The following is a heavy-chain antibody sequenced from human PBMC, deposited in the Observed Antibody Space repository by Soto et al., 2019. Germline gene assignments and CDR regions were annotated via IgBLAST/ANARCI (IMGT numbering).Heavy chain of an antibody. V-gene: IGHV3-48*01. J-gene: IGHJ4*02. Sequence: GGSLRLSCAASGFTFSSYSMNWVRQAPGKGLEWVSYISSSSSTIYYADSVKGRFTISRDNAKNSLYLQMNSLRAEDTAVYYCARDQRIAAAGSLLWGQGTLVTVSS. D-gene: IGHD6-13*01. CDR3: ARDQRIAAAGSLL. CDR1: GFTFSSYS. CDR2: ISSSSSTI.